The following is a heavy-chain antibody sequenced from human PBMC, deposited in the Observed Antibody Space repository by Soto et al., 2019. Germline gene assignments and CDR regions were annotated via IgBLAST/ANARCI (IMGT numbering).Heavy chain of an antibody. CDR2: IWYDGSEK. Sequence: QVQLVESGGGVVQPGRSLRLSCVASGFSFGSHGMHWVRQAPGKGLEWVAVIWYDGSEKYYADSVKGRFIISRDNSKXXXXXXXXXXXXXXXXXXXXXXXXXGKRLDYWGQGTLVTVPS. CDR1: GFSFGSHG. J-gene: IGHJ4*02. CDR3: XXXXXGKRLDY. V-gene: IGHV3-33*01.